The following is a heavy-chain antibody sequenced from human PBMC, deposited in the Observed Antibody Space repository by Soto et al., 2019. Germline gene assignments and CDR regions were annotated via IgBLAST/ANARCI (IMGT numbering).Heavy chain of an antibody. CDR1: CGSLRGYS. Sequence: PATLDLTRAISCGSLRGYSSICIRQAPCKCPACFCSINHSRCTYYNPSLKRRLTISVDTSKNQFSLKLSSVTAADTAVYYCARGRSGIAARQYSSGLKPPKYYFDYWGQGTLVTVSS. CDR3: ARGRSGIAARQYSSGLKPPKYYFDY. V-gene: IGHV4-34*01. D-gene: IGHD6-6*01. J-gene: IGHJ4*02. CDR2: INHSRCT.